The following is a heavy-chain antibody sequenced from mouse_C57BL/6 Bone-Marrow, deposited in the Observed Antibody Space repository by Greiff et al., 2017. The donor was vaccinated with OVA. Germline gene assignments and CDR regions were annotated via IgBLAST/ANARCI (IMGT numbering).Heavy chain of an antibody. J-gene: IGHJ2*01. V-gene: IGHV3-1*01. D-gene: IGHD1-1*01. Sequence: EVKLMESGPGMVKPSQSLSLTCTVTGYSITSGYDWHWIRHFPGNKLEWMGYISYSGSTNYNPSLKSRISITHDTSKNHFFLKLNSVTTEDTATYYCARELRFYYFDYWGQGTPLTVSS. CDR1: GYSITSGYD. CDR2: ISYSGST. CDR3: ARELRFYYFDY.